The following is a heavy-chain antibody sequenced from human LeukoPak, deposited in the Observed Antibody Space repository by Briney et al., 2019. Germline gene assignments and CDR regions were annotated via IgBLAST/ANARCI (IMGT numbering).Heavy chain of an antibody. D-gene: IGHD2-15*01. CDR1: GFTFSSYW. V-gene: IGHV3-74*01. Sequence: GGSLRLSCAASGFTFSSYWMHWVRQAPGDGLVWVSHISGDGSRTSYADSVKGRFTISRDNAKNTLYLQMNSLRDEDTAVYYCARDRGYCIDCWGQGTLVTVSS. CDR3: ARDRGYCIDC. CDR2: ISGDGSRT. J-gene: IGHJ4*02.